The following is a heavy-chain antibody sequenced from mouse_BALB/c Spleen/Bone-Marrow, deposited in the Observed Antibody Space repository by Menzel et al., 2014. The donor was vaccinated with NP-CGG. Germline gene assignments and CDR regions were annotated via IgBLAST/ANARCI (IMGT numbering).Heavy chain of an antibody. V-gene: IGHV1-5*01. CDR3: TRVITAVLATRAMDY. D-gene: IGHD1-1*01. CDR2: IYPGNSDT. J-gene: IGHJ4*01. Sequence: EVMLVESGTVLARPGASVKMSCKASGYTFTSYWMHWVKQRPGQGLEWIGAIYPGNSDTSYNQKFKGKAKPTAVTSTSTAYMELSSLTNEDSAVYYCTRVITAVLATRAMDYWGQGSSVTVSS. CDR1: GYTFTSYW.